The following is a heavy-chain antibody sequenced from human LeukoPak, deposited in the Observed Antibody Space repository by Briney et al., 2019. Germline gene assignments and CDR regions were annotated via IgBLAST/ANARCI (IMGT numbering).Heavy chain of an antibody. D-gene: IGHD6-13*01. CDR3: AREGIAAAGTWDILDY. CDR2: ISSSGSTI. Sequence: GGSLRLSCAASGFTFSSYEMNWVRQAPGKGLEWVSYISSSGSTIYYADSVKGRFTISRDNAKNSLYLQMNSLRAEDTAVYYCAREGIAAAGTWDILDYWGQGTLVTVSS. J-gene: IGHJ4*02. V-gene: IGHV3-48*03. CDR1: GFTFSSYE.